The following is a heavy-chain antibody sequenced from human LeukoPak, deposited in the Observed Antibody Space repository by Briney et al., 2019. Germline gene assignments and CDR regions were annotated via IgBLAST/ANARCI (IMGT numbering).Heavy chain of an antibody. Sequence: EGSLRLSCAASGFTFSSYWMSWVRQAPGKGLEWVANIKQDGSEKYYVDSVKGRFTISRDNAKNSLYLQMNSLRAEDTAVYYCARVCGGDCYSFGYYLDYWGQGTLVTVSS. CDR2: IKQDGSEK. D-gene: IGHD2-21*02. J-gene: IGHJ4*02. CDR1: GFTFSSYW. CDR3: ARVCGGDCYSFGYYLDY. V-gene: IGHV3-7*01.